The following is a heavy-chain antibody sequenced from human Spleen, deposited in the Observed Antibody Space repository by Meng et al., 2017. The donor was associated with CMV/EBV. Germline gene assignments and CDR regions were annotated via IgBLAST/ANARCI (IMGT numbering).Heavy chain of an antibody. CDR3: ARKGYSGYDALDV. CDR1: GYSLTTYW. J-gene: IGHJ6*02. D-gene: IGHD5-12*01. CDR2: IYPGDSDA. Sequence: GESLKISCKGSGYSLTTYWIGWVRQMPGKGLEWMGIIYPGDSDARYSPSFQGQVTISADKSISTVYLQWSSLKASDTAMYYCARKGYSGYDALDVWGQGTTVTVSS. V-gene: IGHV5-51*01.